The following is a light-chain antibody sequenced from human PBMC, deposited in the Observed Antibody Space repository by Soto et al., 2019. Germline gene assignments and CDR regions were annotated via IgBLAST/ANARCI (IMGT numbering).Light chain of an antibody. CDR3: QHYNNWPPEYT. J-gene: IGKJ2*01. CDR2: DAS. CDR1: QTIGSN. Sequence: IVMTQSPTTLSVSPGERATLSCWASQTIGSNLAWYQQKPGQAPRLLIYDASARATGIPGRFSGGGSGTEVSLTISSLQSEDFAVYYCQHYNNWPPEYTFGQGTKLEIK. V-gene: IGKV3-15*01.